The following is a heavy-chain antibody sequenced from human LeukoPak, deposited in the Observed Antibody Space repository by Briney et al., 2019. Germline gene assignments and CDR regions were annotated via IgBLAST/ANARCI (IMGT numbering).Heavy chain of an antibody. D-gene: IGHD2-15*01. V-gene: IGHV4-31*03. CDR3: ARDHCSGGSCYLPAGWFDP. J-gene: IGHJ5*02. CDR2: IYYSGST. Sequence: SETLSLTCTVSGGSISSGGYYWSWIRQHPGKGLEWIGYIYYSGSTYYNPSLKSRVTISVDTSKNQFSLKLSFVTAADTAVYYCARDHCSGGSCYLPAGWFDPWGQGTLVTVSS. CDR1: GGSISSGGYY.